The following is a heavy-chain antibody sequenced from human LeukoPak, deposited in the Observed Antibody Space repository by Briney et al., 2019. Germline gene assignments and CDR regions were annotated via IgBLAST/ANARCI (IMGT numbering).Heavy chain of an antibody. J-gene: IGHJ4*02. V-gene: IGHV4-59*08. Sequence: SSETLSLTCTVSGDSISSYYWSWIRQPPGKGLELIGYIYYSGSTYYNPSLESRVTISVDTSKNQFSLKLSSVTVADTAIYYCARIQDIAAAASGSPLFDYWGQGTLVTVSS. CDR3: ARIQDIAAAASGSPLFDY. D-gene: IGHD6-13*01. CDR1: GDSISSYY. CDR2: IYYSGST.